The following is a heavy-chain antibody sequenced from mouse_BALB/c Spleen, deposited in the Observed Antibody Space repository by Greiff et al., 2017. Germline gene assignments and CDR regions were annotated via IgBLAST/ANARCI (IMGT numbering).Heavy chain of an antibody. V-gene: IGHV1S22*01. Sequence: LQQPGSELVRPGASVKLSCKASGYTFTSYWMHWVKQRHGQGLEWIGNIYPGSGSTNYDEKFKSKGTLTVDTSSSTAYMHLSSLTSEDSAVYYCTRSGGNYDYYAMDYWGQGTSVTVSS. CDR1: GYTFTSYW. J-gene: IGHJ4*01. D-gene: IGHD2-1*01. CDR2: IYPGSGST. CDR3: TRSGGNYDYYAMDY.